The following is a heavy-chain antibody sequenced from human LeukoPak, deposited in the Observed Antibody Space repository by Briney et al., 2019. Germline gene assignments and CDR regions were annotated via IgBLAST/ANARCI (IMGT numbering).Heavy chain of an antibody. CDR3: ARDNIADY. V-gene: IGHV3-7*01. CDR2: IKQDGSEK. Sequence: GGSLRLSCTASGFTFKNYWMSWVRQAPGKGLEWVANIKQDGSEKNYVDSVKGRFTISRDNAKNSLYLQMNSLRAEDTAVYYCARDNIADYWGQGTLVTVSS. D-gene: IGHD6-13*01. CDR1: GFTFKNYW. J-gene: IGHJ4*02.